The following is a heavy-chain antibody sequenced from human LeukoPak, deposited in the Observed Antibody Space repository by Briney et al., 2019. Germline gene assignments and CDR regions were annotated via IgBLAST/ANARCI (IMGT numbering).Heavy chain of an antibody. J-gene: IGHJ4*02. CDR2: IYSGGYT. D-gene: IGHD1-26*01. Sequence: GGSLRLSCAASGFTVTTNYMTWVRQAPGKGLEWVSIIYSGGYTDYADSVKGRFTISRDNSKNTLDLQMNSLRAEDTAVYYCARRLEYSGSKGVFDYWGQGTLVTVSS. CDR1: GFTVTTNY. CDR3: ARRLEYSGSKGVFDY. V-gene: IGHV3-66*01.